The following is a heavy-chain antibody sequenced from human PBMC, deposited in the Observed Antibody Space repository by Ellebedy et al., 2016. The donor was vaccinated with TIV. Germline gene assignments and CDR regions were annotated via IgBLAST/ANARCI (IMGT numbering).Heavy chain of an antibody. CDR2: ISWNSGSI. Sequence: SLKISXAASGFTFDDYAMHWVRQAPGKGLEWVSGISWNSGSIGYADSVKGRFTISRDNSKNTLYLQMNSLRAEDTAVYYCARETVRDEPSLNPLGYWGQGTLVTVSS. D-gene: IGHD1-14*01. J-gene: IGHJ4*02. CDR3: ARETVRDEPSLNPLGY. CDR1: GFTFDDYA. V-gene: IGHV3-9*01.